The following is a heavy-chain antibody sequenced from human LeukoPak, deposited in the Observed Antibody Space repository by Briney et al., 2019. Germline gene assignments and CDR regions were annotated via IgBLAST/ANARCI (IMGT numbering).Heavy chain of an antibody. J-gene: IGHJ6*03. CDR1: GGSFSGYY. D-gene: IGHD6-13*01. CDR2: INHSGST. CDR3: ARVMQQQLGGPYYYYYYYMDV. V-gene: IGHV4-34*01. Sequence: PSETLSLTCAVYGGSFSGYYWSWIRQPPGKGLEWIGEINHSGSTNYSPSLKSRVTISVDTSKNQFSLKLSSVTAADTAVYYCARVMQQQLGGPYYYYYYYMDVRGKGTTVTVSS.